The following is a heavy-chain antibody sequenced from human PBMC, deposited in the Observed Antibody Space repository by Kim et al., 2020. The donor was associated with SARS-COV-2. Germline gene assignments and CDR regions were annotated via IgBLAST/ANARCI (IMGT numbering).Heavy chain of an antibody. J-gene: IGHJ4*02. CDR1: GFGFSTSA. D-gene: IGHD1-26*01. CDR3: AKVSRGGSVGY. Sequence: GGSLRLSCAASGFGFSTSAMSWVRRAPGKGLEWLATISWDSTTTYYADSVKGRFTISRDNSKNTLYLQMKSLRAEDTAVYYCAKVSRGGSVGYWGQ. CDR2: ISWDSTTT. V-gene: IGHV3-23*01.